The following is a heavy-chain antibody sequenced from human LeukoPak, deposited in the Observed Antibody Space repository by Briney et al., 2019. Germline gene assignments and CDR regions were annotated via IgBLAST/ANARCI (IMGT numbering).Heavy chain of an antibody. D-gene: IGHD5-24*01. Sequence: SQTLSLTCTVSGGSISSGSYYWGWIRQPAGKRLEWIGRIYTSGSTKYNPSLNSRVTISLDTSNNQFSLKLSSVTAADTAMYYCARELIKAGYNYYYYYMDVWGKGTTVTVSS. J-gene: IGHJ6*03. CDR2: IYTSGST. CDR3: ARELIKAGYNYYYYYMDV. CDR1: GGSISSGSYY. V-gene: IGHV4-61*02.